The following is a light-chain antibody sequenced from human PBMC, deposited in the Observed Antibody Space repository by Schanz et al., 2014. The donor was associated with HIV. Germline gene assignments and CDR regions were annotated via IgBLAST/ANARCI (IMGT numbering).Light chain of an antibody. V-gene: IGLV1-40*01. CDR3: AAWDDSLSGRV. Sequence: QSVLTQPPSVSGAPGQRVTISCTGTRSNIGTGFDVHWYQLLPGTAPKVLIFANTHRPSGVPDRFSGSKSGTSASLAISGLRSEDEADYYCAAWDDSLSGRVFGGGTKLTVL. CDR2: ANT. J-gene: IGLJ2*01. CDR1: RSNIGTGFD.